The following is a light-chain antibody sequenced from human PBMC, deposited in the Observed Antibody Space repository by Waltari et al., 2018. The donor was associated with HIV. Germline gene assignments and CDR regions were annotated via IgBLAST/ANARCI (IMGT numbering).Light chain of an antibody. CDR3: GTWDSSLSAVV. J-gene: IGLJ2*01. V-gene: IGLV1-51*01. Sequence: QSVLTQPPSVSAAPGQTVTISCSGSSSNIGNNYVSWYQQIPGTAPRLVIYDTNDRPSGIPDRFSGSKSGTSATLGITRPQTGDEADYYCGTWDSSLSAVVFGGGTKLTVL. CDR2: DTN. CDR1: SSNIGNNY.